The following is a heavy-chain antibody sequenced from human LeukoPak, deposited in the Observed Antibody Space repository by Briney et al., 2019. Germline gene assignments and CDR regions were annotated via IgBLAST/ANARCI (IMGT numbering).Heavy chain of an antibody. D-gene: IGHD3-22*01. CDR2: ISSSSSYI. CDR1: GFTFSSYS. J-gene: IGHJ6*02. V-gene: IGHV3-21*01. CDR3: ARVSDYYDSSGYSLFMDV. Sequence: SGGSLRLSCAASGFTFSSYSMNWVRQAPGKGLEWVSSISSSSSYIYYADSVKGRFTISRDNAKNSLYPQMNSLRAEDTAVYYCARVSDYYDSSGYSLFMDVWGQGTTVTVSS.